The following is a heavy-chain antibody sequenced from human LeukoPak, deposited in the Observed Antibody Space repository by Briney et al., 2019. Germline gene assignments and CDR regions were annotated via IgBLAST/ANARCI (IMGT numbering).Heavy chain of an antibody. D-gene: IGHD7-27*01. V-gene: IGHV4-59*11. Sequence: SETLSLTCNVSGGSFSSHYWTWIRQPPGKGLEWIGYISYSGSTNYNPSLKSRVTISVDTSKTQFSLRLTSVTAADTAVYYCAKYEVLMGTWFDPWGQGTLVTVPS. CDR3: AKYEVLMGTWFDP. J-gene: IGHJ5*02. CDR1: GGSFSSHY. CDR2: ISYSGST.